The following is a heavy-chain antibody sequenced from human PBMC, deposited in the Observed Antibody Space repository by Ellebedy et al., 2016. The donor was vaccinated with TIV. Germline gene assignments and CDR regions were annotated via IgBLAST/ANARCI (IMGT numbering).Heavy chain of an antibody. CDR1: GYTFTGYY. CDR3: ARSGVLPGFDY. Sequence: ASVKVSXKASGYTFTGYYLHWVRQAPGQGLEWMGWINPNSGGTNYAQKFQGRVTMTRDTSITTAYMELNILRSDDTAVYYCARSGVLPGFDYWGQGTLVTVSS. CDR2: INPNSGGT. D-gene: IGHD3-10*01. J-gene: IGHJ4*02. V-gene: IGHV1-2*02.